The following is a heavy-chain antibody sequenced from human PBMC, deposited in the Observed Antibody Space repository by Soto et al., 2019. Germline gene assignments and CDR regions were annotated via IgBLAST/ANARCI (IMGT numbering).Heavy chain of an antibody. V-gene: IGHV3-15*01. CDR1: GFTFSNAW. D-gene: IGHD6-13*01. J-gene: IGHJ5*02. CDR3: TTDPLLSWYPRFDP. CDR2: IKSKTDGGTT. Sequence: EVQLVESGGGLVKPGGSLRLSCAASGFTFSNAWMSWVRQAPGKGLEWVGRIKSKTDGGTTDYAAPVKGRFTISRDDSKNTLYLQMNSLKTEDTAVYYCTTDPLLSWYPRFDPWGQGTLVTVSS.